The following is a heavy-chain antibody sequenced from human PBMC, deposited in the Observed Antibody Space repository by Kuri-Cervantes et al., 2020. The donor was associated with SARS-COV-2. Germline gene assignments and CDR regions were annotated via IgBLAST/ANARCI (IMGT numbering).Heavy chain of an antibody. CDR1: GFTFSDKY. J-gene: IGHJ6*02. D-gene: IGHD6-19*01. V-gene: IGHV3-11*04. CDR2: TTSSGSVI. CDR3: ARGSGWYVVYYYVMDV. Sequence: GESLKISCADSGFTFSDKYMNWIRQTPGKGLEWVSYTTSSGSVIYYADSVKGRFTISRDNAKNSLYLQMNSLRAEDTAVYYCARGSGWYVVYYYVMDVWGQGTTVTVSS.